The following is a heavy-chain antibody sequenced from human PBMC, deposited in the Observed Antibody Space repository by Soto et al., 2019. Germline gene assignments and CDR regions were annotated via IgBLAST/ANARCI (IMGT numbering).Heavy chain of an antibody. V-gene: IGHV3-11*06. CDR2: ISSSSSYT. Sequence: QVQLVESGGGLVKPGGSLRLSCAASGFTFSDYYMSWIRQAPGKGLEWVSYISSSSSYTNYADSVKGRFTISRDNAKNSLYLQMNSLRAEDTAVYYCARDRPFFRQYYYYGMDVWGQGTTVTVSS. J-gene: IGHJ6*02. D-gene: IGHD3-3*02. CDR1: GFTFSDYY. CDR3: ARDRPFFRQYYYYGMDV.